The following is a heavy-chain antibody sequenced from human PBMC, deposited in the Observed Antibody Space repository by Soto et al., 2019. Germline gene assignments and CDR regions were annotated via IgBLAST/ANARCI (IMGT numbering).Heavy chain of an antibody. V-gene: IGHV3-23*01. CDR2: ISGSGST. D-gene: IGHD3-16*01. CDR1: GFTVSSYA. J-gene: IGHJ6*03. CDR3: AKALRFTFTTGYYMDV. Sequence: EVQLLESGGGLVQPGGSLRLSCAASGFTVSSYAMSWVRQAPGKGLEWVSAISGSGSTYSADSVKGRFTISIDSSKNTVYLEMNSLRAEDTAVYYCAKALRFTFTTGYYMDVWGRGTTVTVSS.